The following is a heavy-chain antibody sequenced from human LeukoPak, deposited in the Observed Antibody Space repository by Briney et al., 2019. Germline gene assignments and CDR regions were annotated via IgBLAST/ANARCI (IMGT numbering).Heavy chain of an antibody. CDR2: IYSGGST. D-gene: IGHD6-6*01. Sequence: GGSLRLSCAASGFTVSSNYMSWVRQAPGKGLEWVSVIYSGGSTYYADSVKGRFTISRDNSKKTLYLQMNSLRAEDMAVYYCSIAARYWGQGTLVTVSS. J-gene: IGHJ4*02. CDR3: SIAARY. CDR1: GFTVSSNY. V-gene: IGHV3-53*01.